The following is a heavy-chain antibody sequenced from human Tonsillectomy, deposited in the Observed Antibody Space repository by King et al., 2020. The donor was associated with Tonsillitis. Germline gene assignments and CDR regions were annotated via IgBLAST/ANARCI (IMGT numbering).Heavy chain of an antibody. CDR3: AKGFYGGDFDC. Sequence: VQLVESGGGLVQPGGSLRLSCAASGFTFSSYALSWVRQAPGRGLEWVSAVSGSGGSTYYEDSVRGRFTISRDNSKNTLCLQMNSLRADDTAVYYCAKGFYGGDFDCWGQGTLVTVSS. D-gene: IGHD4-23*01. CDR1: GFTFSSYA. J-gene: IGHJ4*02. V-gene: IGHV3-23*04. CDR2: VSGSGGST.